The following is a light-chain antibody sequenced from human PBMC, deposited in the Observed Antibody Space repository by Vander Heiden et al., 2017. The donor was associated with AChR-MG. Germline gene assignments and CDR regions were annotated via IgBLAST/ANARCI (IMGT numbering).Light chain of an antibody. Sequence: SYELTQPPSVSVSPGKTASITCPGDKLGDKYACWYQQKPGQSPVLVIYQDSKRPSGIPERFSGSNSGNTATLTISGTQAMDEADYYCQAWDSSTLVVFGGGTKLTVL. CDR1: KLGDKY. J-gene: IGLJ2*01. V-gene: IGLV3-1*01. CDR3: QAWDSSTLVV. CDR2: QDS.